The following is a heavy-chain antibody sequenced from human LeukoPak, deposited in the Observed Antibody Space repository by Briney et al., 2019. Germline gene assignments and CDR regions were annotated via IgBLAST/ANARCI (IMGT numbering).Heavy chain of an antibody. Sequence: ASVKVSCKASGYTFTSYGISWVRQAPGQGLEWMGWISAYNGTTNYAQKLQGRVTMTTDTSTSTAYMELRSLRSDDTAVYYCARDWFTVTTKWFDPWGQGTLVTVSS. CDR2: ISAYNGTT. CDR3: ARDWFTVTTKWFDP. J-gene: IGHJ5*02. D-gene: IGHD4-11*01. CDR1: GYTFTSYG. V-gene: IGHV1-18*01.